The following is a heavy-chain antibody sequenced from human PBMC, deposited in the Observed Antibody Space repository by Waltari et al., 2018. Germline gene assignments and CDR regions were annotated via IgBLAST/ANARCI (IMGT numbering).Heavy chain of an antibody. CDR3: AKDRGSTSCFDY. CDR1: GFTFSSYA. D-gene: IGHD2-2*01. J-gene: IGHJ4*02. Sequence: EVQLLESGGGLVQPGGSLRLSCAASGFTFSSYAMSWVRQAPGKGLEWVSVIYGGGSTYYADSVEGRFTISRDNSKNTLYLQMNSLRAEDTAVYYCAKDRGSTSCFDYWGQGTLVTVSS. V-gene: IGHV3-23*03. CDR2: IYGGGST.